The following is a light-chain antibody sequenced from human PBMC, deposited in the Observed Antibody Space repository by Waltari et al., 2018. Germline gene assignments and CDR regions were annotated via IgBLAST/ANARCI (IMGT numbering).Light chain of an antibody. CDR2: GTS. J-gene: IGKJ4*01. Sequence: EIVLTQSPATLSLSPGERATLPCRASQSISNYLAWYQQKRGQAPRLLLYGTSNRATGIPARFSGSGSGTEFTLTISSLEPEDFAVYYCHQRSDWGTFGGGTKVEI. V-gene: IGKV3-11*01. CDR3: HQRSDWGT. CDR1: QSISNY.